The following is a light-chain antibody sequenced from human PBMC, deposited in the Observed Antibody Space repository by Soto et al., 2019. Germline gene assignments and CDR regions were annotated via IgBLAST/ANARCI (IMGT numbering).Light chain of an antibody. J-gene: IGLJ2*01. CDR3: AAWDDTLSGPV. V-gene: IGLV1-47*02. Sequence: QSVLTQPPSASGTPGQRVTISCSGSSSNIGGNYVYWYQQLPGTAPKLLIYTNGQRPSGVPDRVSGAKSGTSASLAISGLRSEDEADYYCAAWDDTLSGPVFGGGTKLTVL. CDR2: TNG. CDR1: SSNIGGNY.